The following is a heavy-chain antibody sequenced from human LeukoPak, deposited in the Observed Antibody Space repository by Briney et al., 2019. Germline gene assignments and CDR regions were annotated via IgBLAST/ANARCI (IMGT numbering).Heavy chain of an antibody. V-gene: IGHV1-46*01. CDR1: GYTFTSYG. J-gene: IGHJ4*02. CDR2: INPSGGST. D-gene: IGHD4-23*01. Sequence: GASVKVSCKASGYTFTSYGISWVRQAPGQGLEWMGVINPSGGSTSYAQKFQGRVTMTRDTSTSTVYMELSSLRSEDTAVYYCARGDTVVYYFDYWGQGTLVTVSS. CDR3: ARGDTVVYYFDY.